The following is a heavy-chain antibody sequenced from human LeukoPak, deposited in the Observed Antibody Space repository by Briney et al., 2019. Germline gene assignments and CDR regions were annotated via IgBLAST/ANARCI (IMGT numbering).Heavy chain of an antibody. CDR1: GFTFSSYW. CDR2: INSDGSST. CDR3: ARGDSSSYYYTSGFGP. Sequence: GGSLRLSCAASGFTFSSYWMHWVRHALGKGLVWVSRINSDGSSTVYADSVKGRFTISRDNAKNTLYLQMNSLRAEDTAVYYCARGDSSSYYYTSGFGPWGQGTLVTVSS. D-gene: IGHD3-22*01. J-gene: IGHJ5*02. V-gene: IGHV3-74*01.